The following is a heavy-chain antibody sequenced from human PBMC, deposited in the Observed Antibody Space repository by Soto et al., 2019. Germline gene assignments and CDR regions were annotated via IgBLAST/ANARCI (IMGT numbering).Heavy chain of an antibody. CDR3: ARNPTQWYVLYYFDD. Sequence: QVQLVESGGGVVQPGGSLRLSCAASGFSFDKYGVFWVRQAPGKGLEWVAAITYDGANKFYAESVKGRFTISRDNSENTAYLQMNSLREGDTAVYFCARNPTQWYVLYYFDDWGPGTAVTVSS. D-gene: IGHD6-19*01. J-gene: IGHJ4*02. V-gene: IGHV3-30*03. CDR1: GFSFDKYG. CDR2: ITYDGANK.